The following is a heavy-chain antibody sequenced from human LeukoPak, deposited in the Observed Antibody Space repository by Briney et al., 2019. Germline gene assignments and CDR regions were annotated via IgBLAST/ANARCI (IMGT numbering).Heavy chain of an antibody. CDR1: GGSISTYY. D-gene: IGHD1-26*01. CDR2: IYYSGST. Sequence: SETLSLTCTVSGGSISTYYWSWIRRPPGKGLEYIGYIYYSGSTNYNPSLKSRVTISVDTSKKQLSLKLRSVTAADTAVYYCARGRSGSYYNFDYWGQGTLVTVSS. CDR3: ARGRSGSYYNFDY. J-gene: IGHJ4*02. V-gene: IGHV4-59*01.